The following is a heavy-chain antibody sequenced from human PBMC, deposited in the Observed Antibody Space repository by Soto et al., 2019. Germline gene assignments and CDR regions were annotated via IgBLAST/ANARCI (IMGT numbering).Heavy chain of an antibody. CDR1: GGSISSGGYY. J-gene: IGHJ4*02. V-gene: IGHV4-31*03. CDR2: IYYSGST. Sequence: SETLSLTCTVSGGSISSGGYYWSWIRQHPGKGLEWIGYIYYSGSTYYNPSLKSRVTISVDTSKNQFSLKLSSVTAADTAVYYCASTKSGYSSSWYWSGDYWGQGTLVTVSS. D-gene: IGHD6-13*01. CDR3: ASTKSGYSSSWYWSGDY.